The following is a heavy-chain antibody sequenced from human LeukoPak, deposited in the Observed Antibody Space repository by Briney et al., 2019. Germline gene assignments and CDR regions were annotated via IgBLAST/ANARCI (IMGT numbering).Heavy chain of an antibody. V-gene: IGHV5-51*01. CDR3: ARRSTYGSGTNYLFDY. CDR2: IYPGDSDT. CDR1: GYDFSTYW. D-gene: IGHD3-10*01. J-gene: IGHJ4*02. Sequence: PGESLKISCKGLGYDFSTYWNAWVRQMPGKGLEWMGIIYPGDSDTRYSPSFQGQITISADKSISTAYLQWSSLKASDTAMYYCARRSTYGSGTNYLFDYWGQGTLVTVSS.